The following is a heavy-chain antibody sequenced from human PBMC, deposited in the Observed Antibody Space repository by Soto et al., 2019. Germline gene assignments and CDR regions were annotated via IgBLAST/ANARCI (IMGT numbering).Heavy chain of an antibody. CDR2: ISGSGGST. D-gene: IGHD1-26*01. J-gene: IGHJ4*02. Sequence: EVQLLESGGGLVQPGGSLRLSCAASGFTFSSYAMNWVRQAPGKGLEWVSVISGSGGSTDYADSVKGRFTISRDNSKNTLDLQMNSLRAEDTAVYYCAKRGSGSYFDYWGQGTLVTVSS. CDR3: AKRGSGSYFDY. V-gene: IGHV3-23*01. CDR1: GFTFSSYA.